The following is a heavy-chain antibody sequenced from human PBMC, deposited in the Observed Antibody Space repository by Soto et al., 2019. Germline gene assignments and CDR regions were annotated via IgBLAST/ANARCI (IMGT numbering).Heavy chain of an antibody. D-gene: IGHD4-17*01. J-gene: IGHJ4*02. V-gene: IGHV3-48*02. Sequence: EVQLVESGGGLVQPGGSLRLSCAASGFTFSSYSMNWVRQAPGKGLEWVSYISSGSSTIYYADSVKGRFTISRDNAKNSLYLQMNSLRDEDTTVYYCARVDYGGAIYWGQGTLVTVSS. CDR1: GFTFSSYS. CDR3: ARVDYGGAIY. CDR2: ISSGSSTI.